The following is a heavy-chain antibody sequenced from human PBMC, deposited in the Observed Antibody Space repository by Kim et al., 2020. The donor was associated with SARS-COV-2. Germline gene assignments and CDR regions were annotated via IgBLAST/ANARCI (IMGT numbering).Heavy chain of an antibody. V-gene: IGHV3-23*01. CDR2: ISGSGGST. CDR1: GFTFSSYA. Sequence: GGSLRLSCAASGFTFSSYAMSWVRQAPGKGLEWVSAISGSGGSTYYADSVKGRFTISRDNSKNTLYLQMNSLRAEDTAVYYCAKDSTDYSNLPGYYYYYGMDVWGQGTTVTVSS. J-gene: IGHJ6*02. D-gene: IGHD4-4*01. CDR3: AKDSTDYSNLPGYYYYYGMDV.